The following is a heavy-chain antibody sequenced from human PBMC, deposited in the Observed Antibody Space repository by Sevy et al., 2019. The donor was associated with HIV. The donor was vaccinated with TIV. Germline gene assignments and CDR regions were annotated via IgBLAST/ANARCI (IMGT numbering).Heavy chain of an antibody. CDR2: IYPGDSDT. J-gene: IGHJ4*02. CDR1: GYRFGSYW. D-gene: IGHD3-3*01. CDR3: ARRDNWNFDY. V-gene: IGHV5-51*01. Sequence: GESLKISCKGSGYRFGSYWIAWVRQMPGKGLEWMGIIYPGDSDTRYSPAFQGQVTIPADKSINTAYLQWSSLKASDTAIYYCARRDNWNFDYWGQGTLVTVSS.